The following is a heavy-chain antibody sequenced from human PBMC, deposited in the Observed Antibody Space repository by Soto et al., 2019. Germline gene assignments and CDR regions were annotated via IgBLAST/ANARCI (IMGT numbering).Heavy chain of an antibody. Sequence: PSETLSLTCTVSGGSISSGGYYWSWIRQHPGKGLEWIGYIYYGGSTYYNPSLKSRVTISVDTSKNQFSLKLSSVTAADTAVYYCARVFGFGGMDVWGQGTTVTVSS. J-gene: IGHJ6*02. V-gene: IGHV4-31*03. D-gene: IGHD3-10*01. CDR2: IYYGGST. CDR3: ARVFGFGGMDV. CDR1: GGSISSGGYY.